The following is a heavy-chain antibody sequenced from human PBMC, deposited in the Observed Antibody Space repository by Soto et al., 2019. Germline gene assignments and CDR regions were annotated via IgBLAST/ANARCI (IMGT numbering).Heavy chain of an antibody. CDR2: INPNSGGT. D-gene: IGHD2-15*01. CDR1: GYTFTGYY. V-gene: IGHV1-2*04. CDR3: AMAYNRYCSGGSCYPFEY. J-gene: IGHJ4*02. Sequence: ASVKVSFKASGYTFTGYYMHWVRQAPGQGLEWMGWINPNSGGTNYAQKFQGWVTMTRDTSISTAYMELSRLRSDDTAVYYCAMAYNRYCSGGSCYPFEYWGQGTLVTVSS.